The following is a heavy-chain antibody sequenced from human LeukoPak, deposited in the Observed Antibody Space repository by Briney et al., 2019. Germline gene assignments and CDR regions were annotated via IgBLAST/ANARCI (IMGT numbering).Heavy chain of an antibody. CDR2: IWYDGSIK. J-gene: IGHJ3*02. V-gene: IGHV3-33*01. D-gene: IGHD1-26*01. CDR1: GFTFSSYG. CDR3: ARVGSGSYFLDGFDI. Sequence: GGSLRLSCAASGFTFSSYGMHWVRQAPGKGLEWVAVIWYDGSIKYYADSVKGRFTISRDNPKNTLYLQMNSQRAEDTAVYYCARVGSGSYFLDGFDIWGQGTMVTVSS.